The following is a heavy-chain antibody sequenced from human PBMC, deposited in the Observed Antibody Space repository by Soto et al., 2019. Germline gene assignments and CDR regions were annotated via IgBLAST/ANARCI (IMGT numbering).Heavy chain of an antibody. CDR1: GFTFSSYW. CDR2: IDSYGSST. V-gene: IGHV3-74*03. CDR3: VRGLGNSDH. J-gene: IGHJ4*02. Sequence: EVQLVKSGGGLVQPGGSLRLSCVPSGFTFSSYWMHWVRQVPGKEPVWVSFIDSYGSSTKYADSVRGRFTISRDNAKNTLYLLMNSLRVEDTAVYYCVRGLGNSDHWGQGTLVTVSS.